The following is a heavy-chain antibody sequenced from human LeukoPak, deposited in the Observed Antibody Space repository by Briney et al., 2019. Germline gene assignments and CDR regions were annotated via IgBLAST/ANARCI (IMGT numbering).Heavy chain of an antibody. Sequence: SQTLSLTCAISGDSVSSNSAAWNWIRQSPSRGLEWLGRTYYRSKWYNDYAVSVKSRITINPDTSKNQFSLQLNSVTPEDTAVYYCARENWSGWYEGGAFDIWSQGTMVTVSS. CDR3: ARENWSGWYEGGAFDI. D-gene: IGHD6-19*01. J-gene: IGHJ3*02. CDR1: GDSVSSNSAA. CDR2: TYYRSKWYN. V-gene: IGHV6-1*01.